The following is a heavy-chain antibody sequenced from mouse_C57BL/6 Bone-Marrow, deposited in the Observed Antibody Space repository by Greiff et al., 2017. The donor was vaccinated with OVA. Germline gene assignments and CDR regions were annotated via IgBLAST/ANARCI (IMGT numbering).Heavy chain of an antibody. V-gene: IGHV1-18*01. Sequence: VQLQQSGPELVKPGASVKIPCKASGYTFTDYNMDWVKQSHGKSLEWIGDINPNNGGTIYNQKFKGKATLTVDKSSSTAYMELRSLTSEDTAVYYCARGEPNYYGSSYPEVDVWGTGTTVTVSS. CDR2: INPNNGGT. CDR3: ARGEPNYYGSSYPEVDV. CDR1: GYTFTDYN. J-gene: IGHJ1*03. D-gene: IGHD1-1*01.